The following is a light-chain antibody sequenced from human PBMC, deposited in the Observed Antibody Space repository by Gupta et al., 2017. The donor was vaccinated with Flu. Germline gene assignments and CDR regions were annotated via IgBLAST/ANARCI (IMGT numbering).Light chain of an antibody. V-gene: IGLV2-11*03. CDR1: SSDVGDYEY. CDR2: DVS. Sequence: SATISCTGASSDVGDYEYVSWYQQHPGKAPKLIIYDVSKRPSGVPDRFSGSKSGNTASLTISGLQAEDDADYFCCSYAGSFTFVFGTGTNVTVL. CDR3: CSYAGSFTFV. J-gene: IGLJ1*01.